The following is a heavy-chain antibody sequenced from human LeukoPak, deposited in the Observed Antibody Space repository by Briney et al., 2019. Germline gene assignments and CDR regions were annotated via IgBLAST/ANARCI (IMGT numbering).Heavy chain of an antibody. V-gene: IGHV4-39*01. J-gene: IGHJ4*02. Sequence: PSETLSLTCTVSDGSIISISSYWGWIRQPPGKGLEWIGSIYYDGSTFYNPSLKSRVTMSVDTSKNQFSLKLSSVTAADTAVYYCARGTTVGEKMVRGVIYDYWGQGTLVTVSS. CDR2: IYYDGST. D-gene: IGHD3-10*01. CDR1: DGSIISISSY. CDR3: ARGTTVGEKMVRGVIYDY.